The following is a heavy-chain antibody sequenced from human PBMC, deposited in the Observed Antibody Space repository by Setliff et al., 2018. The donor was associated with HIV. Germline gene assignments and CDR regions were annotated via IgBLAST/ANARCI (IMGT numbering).Heavy chain of an antibody. Sequence: SETLSLTCTVSGGSISSISYYWGWIRQPPGKGLEWIGNIYYSGSTYYNPSLKSRFTISVDTSKSQFSLKLSSVTAADTAMYYCARVALLRYSEAFDIWGQGTMVTVSS. CDR1: GGSISSISYY. J-gene: IGHJ3*02. V-gene: IGHV4-39*01. CDR3: ARVALLRYSEAFDI. D-gene: IGHD3-9*01. CDR2: IYYSGST.